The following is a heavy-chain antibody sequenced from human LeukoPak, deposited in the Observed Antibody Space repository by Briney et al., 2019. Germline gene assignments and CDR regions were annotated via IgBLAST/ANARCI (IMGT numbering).Heavy chain of an antibody. CDR3: ARGQNKCLGH. J-gene: IGHJ4*02. D-gene: IGHD2/OR15-2a*01. Sequence: ASVKVSCKASGGTLISHAISWVRQAPGQGLEWMGVINPSGGGTTYAQRFQGRVTMTRDTSTSTVHMELSSLRSEDTAVYYCARGQNKCLGHWGQGTLVTVSS. V-gene: IGHV1-46*01. CDR1: GGTLISHA. CDR2: INPSGGGT.